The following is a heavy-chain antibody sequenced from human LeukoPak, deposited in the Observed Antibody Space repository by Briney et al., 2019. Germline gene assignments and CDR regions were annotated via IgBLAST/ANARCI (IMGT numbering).Heavy chain of an antibody. CDR3: AREVMQRLAHFDY. D-gene: IGHD6-25*01. CDR1: GFTVNSNY. J-gene: IGHJ4*02. Sequence: GGSLRLSCAASGFTVNSNYMTWVRQAPGKGLEWVSVIYTGGGTDYADSVKGRFTISRDNSKNTLYLQMNSLRAEDTAVYYCAREVMQRLAHFDYWGQGTLVTVSS. CDR2: IYTGGGT. V-gene: IGHV3-66*02.